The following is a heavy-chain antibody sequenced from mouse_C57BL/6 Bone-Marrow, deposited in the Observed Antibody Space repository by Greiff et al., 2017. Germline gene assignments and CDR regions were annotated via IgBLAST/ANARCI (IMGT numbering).Heavy chain of an antibody. J-gene: IGHJ2*01. CDR2: IDPEDGET. D-gene: IGHD2-1*01. CDR1: GFNIKDYY. Sequence: EVMLVESGAELVKPGASVKLSCTASGFNIKDYYMHWVKQRTEQGLEWIGRIDPEDGETKYAPKFQGKATITADTSSNTAYLQLSSLTSEDTAVYYCEGGYGNSYYFDYWGQGTTLTVSS. CDR3: EGGYGNSYYFDY. V-gene: IGHV14-2*01.